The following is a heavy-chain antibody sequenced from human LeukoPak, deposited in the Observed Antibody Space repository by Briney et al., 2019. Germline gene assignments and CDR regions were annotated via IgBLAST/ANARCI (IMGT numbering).Heavy chain of an antibody. D-gene: IGHD2-2*02. CDR2: INAGNGNT. J-gene: IGHJ6*02. Sequence: GASVKVSCKASGYTFTSYAMHWVRQAPGQRLEWMGWINAGNGNTKYSQKFQGRVTITRDTSASTAYMELSSLRSEDTAVYYCARDEPHCSSTSCYTEYYYYYGTDVWGQGTTVTVSS. V-gene: IGHV1-3*01. CDR3: ARDEPHCSSTSCYTEYYYYYGTDV. CDR1: GYTFTSYA.